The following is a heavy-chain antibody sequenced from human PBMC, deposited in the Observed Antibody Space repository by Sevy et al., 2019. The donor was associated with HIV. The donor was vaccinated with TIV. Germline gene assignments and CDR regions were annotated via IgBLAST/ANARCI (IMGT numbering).Heavy chain of an antibody. V-gene: IGHV3-7*01. Sequence: GGSLRLSCAASGFSFTWYWMSWVRQTPEKGLEWVANIKQDGSDKYYVDSVRGRFTISRDNAKNSLFLQVNSLRADDTAVYYCARSYFGSGTSYGMDVWGRGTTVTVSS. CDR3: ARSYFGSGTSYGMDV. CDR2: IKQDGSDK. J-gene: IGHJ6*02. CDR1: GFSFTWYW. D-gene: IGHD3-10*01.